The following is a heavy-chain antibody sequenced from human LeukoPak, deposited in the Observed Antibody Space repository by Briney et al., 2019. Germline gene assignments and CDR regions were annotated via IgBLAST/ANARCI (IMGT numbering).Heavy chain of an antibody. CDR1: GFTFSSYA. D-gene: IGHD2-2*01. Sequence: GGSLRLSREASGFTFSSYAMSWVRQAPGKGLEWVSGISGSGSSTYYADSVKGRFTISRDNSKNTLYLQMNSLRAEDTALYYCAKGRCSTTSCSLGYFDYWGQGNLVTVSS. CDR2: ISGSGSST. V-gene: IGHV3-23*01. CDR3: AKGRCSTTSCSLGYFDY. J-gene: IGHJ4*02.